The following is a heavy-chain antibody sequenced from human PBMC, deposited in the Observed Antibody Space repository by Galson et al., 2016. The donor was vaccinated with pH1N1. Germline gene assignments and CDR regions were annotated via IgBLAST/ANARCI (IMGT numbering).Heavy chain of an antibody. V-gene: IGHV4-30-4*08. J-gene: IGHJ4*02. CDR3: ARVGITIVRGAIDY. CDR2: IYYSGTN. CDR1: NGSISSDDYY. D-gene: IGHD3-10*01. Sequence: TLSLTCTVSNGSISSDDYYWTWIRQPPGKGLEWIGYIYYSGTNYYNPALKSRVTISIDTSKNQFSLKLNSVTAADTAIYFCARVGITIVRGAIDYWGQGTLVTVSS.